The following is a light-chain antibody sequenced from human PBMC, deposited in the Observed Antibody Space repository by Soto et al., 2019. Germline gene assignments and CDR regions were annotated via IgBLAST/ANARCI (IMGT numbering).Light chain of an antibody. V-gene: IGLV1-44*01. CDR2: TTS. CDR1: NVGRHE. Sequence: QSVVTQPPSVSGTPGQGVIISCSNVGRHEVSWYQQVPGMAPKLLIHTTSQRPSGVPDRFSASKSGTSASLAIRGLQSDDEADDFCSSWDDSLSGVVFGRGTKLTVL. CDR3: SSWDDSLSGVV. J-gene: IGLJ2*01.